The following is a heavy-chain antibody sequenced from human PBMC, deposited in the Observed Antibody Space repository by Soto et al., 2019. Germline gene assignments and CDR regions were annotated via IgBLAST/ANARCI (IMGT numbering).Heavy chain of an antibody. D-gene: IGHD4-17*01. Sequence: SETLSLTCTVSGGSIRSGGCYWSWVRQNPRKCLEWIGNIYYSGSTYYNPSLKSRVTISVDTSKNQFSLKLSSVTAADTAVYYCAREPAVTTSGDYWGQGTLVTVYS. J-gene: IGHJ4*02. CDR3: AREPAVTTSGDY. CDR1: GGSIRSGGCY. CDR2: IYYSGST. V-gene: IGHV4-39*02.